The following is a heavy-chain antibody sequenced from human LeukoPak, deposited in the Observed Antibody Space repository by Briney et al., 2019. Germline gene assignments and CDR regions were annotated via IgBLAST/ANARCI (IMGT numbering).Heavy chain of an antibody. J-gene: IGHJ4*02. CDR2: IRYDGSNK. V-gene: IGHV3-30*02. CDR1: GFTFSSYG. CDR3: AGDDYGGNPEGY. Sequence: VGSLRPSCAASGFTFSSYGMHWVRQAPGKGLEWVAFIRYDGSNKYYADSVKGRFTISRDNSKNTLYLQMNSLRAEDTAVYYCAGDDYGGNPEGYWGQGTLVTVSS. D-gene: IGHD4-23*01.